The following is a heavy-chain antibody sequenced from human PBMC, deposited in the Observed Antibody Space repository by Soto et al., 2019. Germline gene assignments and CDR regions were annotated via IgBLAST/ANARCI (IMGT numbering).Heavy chain of an antibody. D-gene: IGHD2-2*01. J-gene: IGHJ4*02. CDR3: ARVVVVSGASDYFDY. Sequence: GGSLRLSCAASGFTFSSYSMNWVRQAPGKGLEWVSSISSSSSYTYYADSVKGRFTISRDNSKNTLYLEMNSLRAEDTAVYYCARVVVVSGASDYFDYWGQGILVTVSS. V-gene: IGHV3-21*01. CDR2: ISSSSSYT. CDR1: GFTFSSYS.